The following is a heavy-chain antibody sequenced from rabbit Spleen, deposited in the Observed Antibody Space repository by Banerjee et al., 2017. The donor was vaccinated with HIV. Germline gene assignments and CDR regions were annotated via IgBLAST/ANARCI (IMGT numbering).Heavy chain of an antibody. CDR1: GFDLSSYYY. V-gene: IGHV1S45*01. CDR3: ARPEWYVTGWGALSL. D-gene: IGHD4-1*01. Sequence: QEQLEESGGGLVKPEGSLTLTCKASGFDLSSYYYICWVRQAPGKGLEWIGCIYTGDGDPYYASWAKGRFTISKTSSTTVTLQLNSLTVADTATYFCARPEWYVTGWGALSLWGPGTLVTVS. J-gene: IGHJ6*01. CDR2: IYTGDGDP.